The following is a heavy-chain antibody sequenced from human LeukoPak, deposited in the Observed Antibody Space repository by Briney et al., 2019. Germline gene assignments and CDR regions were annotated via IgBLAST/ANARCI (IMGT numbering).Heavy chain of an antibody. CDR1: GGSMTGYY. CDR2: VHSSGGT. V-gene: IGHV4-59*08. D-gene: IGHD2-21*02. CDR3: TKLSDCGADCYDRPHWSDP. Sequence: SETLSLTCTVSGGSMTGYYWAWIRQPPGKRLEWMGYVHSSGGTKYSPSLRSRVTVSIDMSKNQFSLNLRSVTAADSAAYYCTKLSDCGADCYDRPHWSDPWGQGSLVTVSS. J-gene: IGHJ5*02.